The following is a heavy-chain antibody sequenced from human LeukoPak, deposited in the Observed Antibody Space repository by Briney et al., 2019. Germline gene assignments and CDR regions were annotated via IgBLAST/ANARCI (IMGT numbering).Heavy chain of an antibody. CDR3: ARYGYYAYDY. V-gene: IGHV4-39*07. D-gene: IGHD3-3*01. CDR1: GDSISRSRHF. J-gene: IGHJ4*02. CDR2: IYNSGST. Sequence: SETLSLTCNVSGDSISRSRHFWAWIRQSPGRGLEWIGYIYNSGSTYYNPSLKSRVTISLDTSKNQFSLRLSSVTAADTAVYYCARYGYYAYDYWGQGNLVTVSS.